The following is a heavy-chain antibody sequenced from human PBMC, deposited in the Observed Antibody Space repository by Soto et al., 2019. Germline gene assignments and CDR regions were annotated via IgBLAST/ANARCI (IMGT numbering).Heavy chain of an antibody. CDR1: GGTFTSYT. J-gene: IGHJ4*02. Sequence: QVQLVQSGAEVKMPGSSVKVSCTASGGTFTSYTFSWVRQVPGQGLEWMGRIIPILRMADFAQKFQGRVTINADKSTRTVYMTLSSLRSEGTAVSYCATSYGSGSAHFDSWGQGTLVTVS. D-gene: IGHD3-10*01. V-gene: IGHV1-69*02. CDR3: ATSYGSGSAHFDS. CDR2: IIPILRMA.